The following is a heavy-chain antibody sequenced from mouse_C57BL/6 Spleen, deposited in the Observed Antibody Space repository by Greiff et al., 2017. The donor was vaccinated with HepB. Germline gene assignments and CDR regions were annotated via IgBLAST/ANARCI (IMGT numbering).Heavy chain of an antibody. J-gene: IGHJ4*01. CDR1: GYTFTSYW. V-gene: IGHV1-59*01. Sequence: QVQLQQPGAELVRPGPSVKLSCKASGYTFTSYWMHWVKQRPGQGLEWIGVIDPSDSYTNYNQKFKGKATLTVDTSSSTAYMQLSSLTSEDSAVYYCGNVNPYYYAMDYWGQGTSVTVSS. CDR3: GNVNPYYYAMDY. CDR2: IDPSDSYT.